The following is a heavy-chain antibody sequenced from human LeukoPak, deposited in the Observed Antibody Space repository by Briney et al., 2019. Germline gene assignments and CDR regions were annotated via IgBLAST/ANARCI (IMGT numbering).Heavy chain of an antibody. V-gene: IGHV3-33*01. Sequence: GRSLRLYCAASGFTFSSYGMHWVRQAPGKGLEWVAVIWYDGSNKYYADSVKGRFTISRDNSKNTLYLQMNSLRAEDTAVYYCARDGEQWLVRGWFDPWGQGTLVTVSS. D-gene: IGHD6-19*01. CDR1: GFTFSSYG. CDR3: ARDGEQWLVRGWFDP. CDR2: IWYDGSNK. J-gene: IGHJ5*02.